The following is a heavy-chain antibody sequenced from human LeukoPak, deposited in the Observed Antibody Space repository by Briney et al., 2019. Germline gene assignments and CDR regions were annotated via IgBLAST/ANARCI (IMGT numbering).Heavy chain of an antibody. D-gene: IGHD6-19*01. Sequence: GGSLRLSCAASEFTFSSYSMNWVRQAPGKGLEWVSAISGSGGSTYYADSVKGRFTISRDNSKNTLYLQMNSLRAEDTAVYYCASHYYSSGWYRFWSFDYWGQGTLVTVSS. J-gene: IGHJ4*02. CDR2: ISGSGGST. CDR1: EFTFSSYS. V-gene: IGHV3-23*01. CDR3: ASHYYSSGWYRFWSFDY.